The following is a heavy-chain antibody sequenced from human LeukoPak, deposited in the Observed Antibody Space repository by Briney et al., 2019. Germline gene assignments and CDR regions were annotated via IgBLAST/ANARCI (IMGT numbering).Heavy chain of an antibody. Sequence: PGGSLRLSCAASGFTFSSYGMHWVRQAPGKGLEWVAVISYDGSNKYYADSVKGRFTISRDNSKNTLYLQMNSLRAEDTAVYYCAKDPYSSSWDYNWFGPWGQGTLVTVSS. D-gene: IGHD6-13*01. CDR1: GFTFSSYG. CDR3: AKDPYSSSWDYNWFGP. CDR2: ISYDGSNK. J-gene: IGHJ5*02. V-gene: IGHV3-30*18.